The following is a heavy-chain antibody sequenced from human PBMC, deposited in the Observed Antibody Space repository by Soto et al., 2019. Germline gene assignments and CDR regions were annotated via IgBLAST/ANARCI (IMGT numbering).Heavy chain of an antibody. CDR3: ARDLRFQGHDYADYLGYGMDV. CDR1: GGSISPYY. CDR2: IYYSGRT. V-gene: IGHV4-59*01. J-gene: IGHJ6*02. D-gene: IGHD4-17*01. Sequence: PSEALSLTCTVSGGSISPYYWSWIRQPPGKGLEWIGYIYYSGRTYYNPSLKSRVTISVDTSRNQFSLNLSSVTAADTGVYYCARDLRFQGHDYADYLGYGMDVWGQGTTVT.